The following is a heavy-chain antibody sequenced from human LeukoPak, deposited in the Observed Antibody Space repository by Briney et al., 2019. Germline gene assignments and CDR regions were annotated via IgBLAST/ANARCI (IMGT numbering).Heavy chain of an antibody. CDR1: GGSISSGSYY. CDR2: IYTSGST. V-gene: IGHV4-61*02. D-gene: IGHD3-22*01. Sequence: SETLSLTCTVSGGSISSGSYYWSWIRQPAGKGLEWIGRIYTSGSTNYNPSLKSRVTISVDTSKNQFSLKLSSLAAADTAVYYCASKRSGYYSGFFDYWGQGTLVTVSS. J-gene: IGHJ4*02. CDR3: ASKRSGYYSGFFDY.